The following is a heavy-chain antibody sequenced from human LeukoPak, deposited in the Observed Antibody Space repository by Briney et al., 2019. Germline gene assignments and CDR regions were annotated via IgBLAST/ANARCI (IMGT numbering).Heavy chain of an antibody. J-gene: IGHJ5*02. CDR3: ARHPRSIAARPRWFDP. CDR1: GGSISSSSYY. CDR2: IYYSGST. D-gene: IGHD6-6*01. V-gene: IGHV4-39*01. Sequence: PSETLSLTCTVSGGSISSSSYYWGWIRQPPGKGLEWIGSIYYSGSTYYNPSLKSRVTISVDTSKNQFSLKLSSVTAADTAVYYCARHPRSIAARPRWFDPWGQGTLVTVSS.